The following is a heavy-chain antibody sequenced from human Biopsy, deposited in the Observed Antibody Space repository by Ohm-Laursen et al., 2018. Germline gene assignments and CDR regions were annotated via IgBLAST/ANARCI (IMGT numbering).Heavy chain of an antibody. CDR1: GGYISHYY. CDR3: APAPPLMRGVVGSWFDA. J-gene: IGHJ5*02. V-gene: IGHV4-4*07. Sequence: SHTLSLTCAVSGGYISHYYWTWIPQPAGQGLEWIGCIYITFETAYNPSLKIRVTMSVDSSKKKFSLKLKSVTAADTAIYYCAPAPPLMRGVVGSWFDAWGQGILVTVSS. D-gene: IGHD3-10*01. CDR2: IYITFET.